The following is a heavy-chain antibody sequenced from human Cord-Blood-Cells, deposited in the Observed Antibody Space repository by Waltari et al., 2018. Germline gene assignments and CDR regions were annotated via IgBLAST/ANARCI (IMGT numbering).Heavy chain of an antibody. CDR3: ARQWPGDWYFDL. CDR1: GGSISSSSYN. Sequence: QLQLQESGPGLVKPSETLSLTCTVSGGSISSSSYNWGWIRQPPGKGLEWIGSIYYSGSTYYNPSLKSRVTISVDTSKNQFSLKLSSVTAADTAVYYCARQWPGDWYFDLWGRGTLVTVSS. CDR2: IYYSGST. J-gene: IGHJ2*01. V-gene: IGHV4-39*07. D-gene: IGHD6-19*01.